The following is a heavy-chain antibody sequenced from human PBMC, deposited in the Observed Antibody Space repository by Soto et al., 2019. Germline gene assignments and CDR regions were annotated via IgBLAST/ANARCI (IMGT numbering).Heavy chain of an antibody. V-gene: IGHV4-30-4*01. D-gene: IGHD3-22*01. J-gene: IGHJ4*02. CDR3: ASDVWGYYESRNFDY. CDR2: IYYSGST. CDR1: GGSISSGDYY. Sequence: SETLSLTCTVSGGSISSGDYYWSWIRQPPGKGLECIGYIYYSGSTYYNPSLKSRVTISVDTSKNQFSLKLSSVTAADTAVYYCASDVWGYYESRNFDYWGQGAMVTVYS.